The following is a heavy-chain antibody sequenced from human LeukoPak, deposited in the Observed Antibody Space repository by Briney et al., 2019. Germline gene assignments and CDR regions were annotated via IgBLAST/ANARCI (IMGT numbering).Heavy chain of an antibody. CDR2: ISDGGDSS. V-gene: IGHV3-23*01. CDR1: GFTFNTYA. Sequence: PGGSLRLSCVVSGFTFNTYAMSWVRQAPGKGLEWVSTISDGGDSSYYADSVKGRFSISRDNSKNTLYLQMNSVRAEDMAIYYCAKAIVPAAYYYYGMDVWGQGTTVTVSS. D-gene: IGHD6-13*01. J-gene: IGHJ6*02. CDR3: AKAIVPAAYYYYGMDV.